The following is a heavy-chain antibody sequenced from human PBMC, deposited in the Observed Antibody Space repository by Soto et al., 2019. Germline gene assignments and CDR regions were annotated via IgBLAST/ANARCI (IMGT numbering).Heavy chain of an antibody. CDR3: ARDNTIFGVGLWFDP. J-gene: IGHJ5*02. V-gene: IGHV3-48*01. CDR2: ISSSSSTI. CDR1: GFTFSSYS. Sequence: PGGSLRLSCAASGFTFSSYSMNWVRQAPGKGLEWVSYISSSSSTIYYADSVKGRFTISRDNAKNSLYLQMNSLRAEDTAVYYCARDNTIFGVGLWFDPWGQGTLVTVSS. D-gene: IGHD3-3*01.